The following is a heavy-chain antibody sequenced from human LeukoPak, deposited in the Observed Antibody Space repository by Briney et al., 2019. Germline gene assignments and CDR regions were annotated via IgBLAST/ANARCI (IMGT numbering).Heavy chain of an antibody. Sequence: KPLETLSLTCTVSGDSIISSRYYWGWIRQPPGKGLEWIGSIYYSGSTYYNPSLKSRVTISVDTSKNQFSLKLSSVTAADTAVYYCARDGSSSWHRHAFDIWGQGTMVTVSS. V-gene: IGHV4-39*07. CDR2: IYYSGST. CDR3: ARDGSSSWHRHAFDI. CDR1: GDSIISSRYY. D-gene: IGHD6-13*01. J-gene: IGHJ3*02.